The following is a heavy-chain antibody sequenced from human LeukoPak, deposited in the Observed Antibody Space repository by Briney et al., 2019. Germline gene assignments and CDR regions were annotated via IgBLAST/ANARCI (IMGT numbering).Heavy chain of an antibody. J-gene: IGHJ5*02. V-gene: IGHV3-30-3*01. CDR3: AKGRGASAGYSPVS. CDR2: ISSDGSNT. D-gene: IGHD6-19*01. CDR1: GFTFRSYA. Sequence: GGSLRLSCGVSGFTFRSYAMHWVRQAPGKGLEWVAIISSDGSNTYQADSVKGRFTISRDNSKNTLYLQVSSLRAEDTAVYYCAKGRGASAGYSPVSWGQGTLVTVSS.